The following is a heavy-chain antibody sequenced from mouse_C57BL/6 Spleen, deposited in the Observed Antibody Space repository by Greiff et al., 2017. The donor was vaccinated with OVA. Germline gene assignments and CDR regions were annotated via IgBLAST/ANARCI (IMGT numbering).Heavy chain of an antibody. CDR2: INPNNGGT. V-gene: IGHV1-26*01. J-gene: IGHJ2*01. Sequence: EVQLQQSGPELVKPGASVKISCKASGYTFTDYYMNWVKQSHGKSLEWIGDINPNNGGTSYNQKFKGKATLTVDKSSSTAYMELRSLPSEDSAVYYCERYYYGSPPFDYWGQGTTLTVSS. CDR3: ERYYYGSPPFDY. D-gene: IGHD1-1*01. CDR1: GYTFTDYY.